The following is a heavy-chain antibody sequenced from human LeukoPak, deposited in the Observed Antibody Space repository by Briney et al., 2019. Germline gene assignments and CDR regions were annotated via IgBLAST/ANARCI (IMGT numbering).Heavy chain of an antibody. CDR3: AKDQAMVRAIVSGIDY. CDR1: GVTFSSYA. V-gene: IGHV3-23*01. J-gene: IGHJ4*02. Sequence: PGGSLRLSCAVSGVTFSSYATSWVRQAPGKGLEWVSSISGSGGSTYYPDSVKGRFTISRDNPKDTLYLQMHSLRADDTAVYYCAKDQAMVRAIVSGIDYWGRGTLVSVS. CDR2: ISGSGGST. D-gene: IGHD3-10*01.